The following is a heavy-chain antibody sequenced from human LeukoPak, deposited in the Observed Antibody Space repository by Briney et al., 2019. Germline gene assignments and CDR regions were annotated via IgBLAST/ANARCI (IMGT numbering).Heavy chain of an antibody. CDR3: ARDPTSFGPTVTTDY. J-gene: IGHJ4*02. CDR2: IKQDGSEK. Sequence: GGSLRLSCAASGFTFSSDWMSWVRQAPGKGLEWVANIKQDGSEKYYVDSVKGRFPISRDNAKNSLYLQMNSLRAEDTAVYYSARDPTSFGPTVTTDYWGQGTLVTVSS. V-gene: IGHV3-7*01. D-gene: IGHD4-17*01. CDR1: GFTFSSDW.